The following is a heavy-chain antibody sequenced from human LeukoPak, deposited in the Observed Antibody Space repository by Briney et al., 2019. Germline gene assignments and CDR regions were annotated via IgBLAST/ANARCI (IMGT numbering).Heavy chain of an antibody. D-gene: IGHD3-22*01. CDR2: IDHSGST. V-gene: IGHV4-38-2*02. Sequence: NPSETLSLTCTVSGYSISSGYYWGWIRQPPGKGLEWIGSIDHSGSTYYNPSLRSRVTISVDTSKNQFSLKLSSVTAADTAVYYCARSSEGRYYYDSSGYSYYYYYMDVWGKGTTVTISS. J-gene: IGHJ6*03. CDR1: GYSISSGYY. CDR3: ARSSEGRYYYDSSGYSYYYYYMDV.